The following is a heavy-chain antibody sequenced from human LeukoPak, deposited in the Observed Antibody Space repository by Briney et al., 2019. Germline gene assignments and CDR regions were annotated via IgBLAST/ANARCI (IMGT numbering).Heavy chain of an antibody. V-gene: IGHV4-59*01. Sequence: SETLSLTCTVFDDSLNNYYWNWIRQPPGKGLEWIGYIYYSGHTNYNPSLNSRVAISIDTSKNQFSLKLNSLTAADTAVYYCARATWNGYMFDYWGQGSLVTVTS. CDR3: ARATWNGYMFDY. D-gene: IGHD5-24*01. CDR2: IYYSGHT. J-gene: IGHJ4*02. CDR1: DDSLNNYY.